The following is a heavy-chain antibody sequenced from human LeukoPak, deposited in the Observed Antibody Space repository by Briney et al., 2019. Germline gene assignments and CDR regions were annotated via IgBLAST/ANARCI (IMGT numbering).Heavy chain of an antibody. D-gene: IGHD5-12*01. CDR1: GYTLTSYG. Sequence: ASVKVSCKASGYTLTSYGISWVRQAPGQGLEWMGWISAYNGNTNYAQKVQGRVTMTTDTSTSTAYMELRSLRSDDTAVYYCARTSAAGLPNAFDIWGQGTMVTVSS. CDR3: ARTSAAGLPNAFDI. CDR2: ISAYNGNT. V-gene: IGHV1-18*01. J-gene: IGHJ3*02.